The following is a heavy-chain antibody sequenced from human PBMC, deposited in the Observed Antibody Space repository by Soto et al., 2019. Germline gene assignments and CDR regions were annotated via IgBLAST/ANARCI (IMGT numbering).Heavy chain of an antibody. J-gene: IGHJ5*02. D-gene: IGHD1-1*01. V-gene: IGHV4-34*01. CDR1: GESFSGYY. CDR2: ISHSGSA. CDR3: SRGNDAYKGGRT. Sequence: SETLSLTCAVYGESFSGYYWSWVRQPPGEGLEWIGEISHSGSANFSPSHKSRVTLSLDMSKNQFSLKLISVTAADTADYYCSRGNDAYKGGRTWGQGTLVTVSS.